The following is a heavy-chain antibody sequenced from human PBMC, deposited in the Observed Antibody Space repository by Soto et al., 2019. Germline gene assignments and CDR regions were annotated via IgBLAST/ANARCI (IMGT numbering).Heavy chain of an antibody. D-gene: IGHD6-19*01. CDR1: GFTFSSYW. J-gene: IGHJ4*02. CDR3: AVAVAGPTAIGY. V-gene: IGHV3-74*01. Sequence: GGSLRLSCAASGFTFSSYWMHWVRQAPGKGLVWVSRINSDGSSTSYADSVKGRFTISRDNARNTLYLQMNSLRAEDTAVYYCAVAVAGPTAIGYWGQGTLVTVSS. CDR2: INSDGSST.